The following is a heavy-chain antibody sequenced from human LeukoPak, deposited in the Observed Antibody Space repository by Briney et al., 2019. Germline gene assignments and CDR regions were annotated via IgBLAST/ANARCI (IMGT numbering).Heavy chain of an antibody. V-gene: IGHV3-7*01. J-gene: IGHJ6*03. CDR3: ARVGGTMVRGVITPPYYYMDV. CDR2: IKQDRSEK. D-gene: IGHD3-10*01. Sequence: PGGSLRLSCAASGFTFSSYWMSWVRQAPGKGLEWVANIKQDRSEKYYVDSVKGRFTISRDNAKNSLYLQMNSLRAEDTAVYYCARVGGTMVRGVITPPYYYMDVWGKGTTVTVSS. CDR1: GFTFSSYW.